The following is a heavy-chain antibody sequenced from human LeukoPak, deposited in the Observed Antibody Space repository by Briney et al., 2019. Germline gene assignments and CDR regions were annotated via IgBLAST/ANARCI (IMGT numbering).Heavy chain of an antibody. Sequence: SVKVSCKASGGTFSNYAISWVRQAPRQGLEWMGGIIPIFDTADNAQKFQGRLTITADESTSTAYMELSSLRAEDTAVYYCARDLLGSATSYSSGAWDYWGQGTLVTVAS. V-gene: IGHV1-69*13. CDR1: GGTFSNYA. CDR3: ARDLLGSATSYSSGAWDY. J-gene: IGHJ4*02. D-gene: IGHD3-9*01. CDR2: IIPIFDTA.